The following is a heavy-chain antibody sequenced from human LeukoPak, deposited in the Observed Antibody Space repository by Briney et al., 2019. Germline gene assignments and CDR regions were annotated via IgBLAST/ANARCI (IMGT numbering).Heavy chain of an antibody. CDR3: AREYYDFWSGNPGTYWFDP. V-gene: IGHV1-8*01. Sequence: GASVKVSCKASGYTFTSYDINWVRQATGQGLEWMGWMNPNSGNTGYAQKFQGRVTITRNTSISTAYMELSSLRSEDTAVYYCAREYYDFWSGNPGTYWFDPWGQGTLVTVSS. D-gene: IGHD3-3*01. J-gene: IGHJ5*02. CDR1: GYTFTSYD. CDR2: MNPNSGNT.